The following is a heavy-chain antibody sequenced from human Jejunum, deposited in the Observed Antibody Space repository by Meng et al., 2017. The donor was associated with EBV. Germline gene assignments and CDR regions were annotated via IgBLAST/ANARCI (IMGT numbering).Heavy chain of an antibody. J-gene: IGHJ4*02. CDR1: GGSVNSGNVY. V-gene: IGHV4-61*01. CDR2: IYYSGST. CDR3: AGLRYSGYDRAFDY. D-gene: IGHD5-12*01. Sequence: QLLESGSGLVKPSETLSLTCTVSGGSVNSGNVYWSWIRQPPGKGLEWIGYIYYSGSTNYIPSLKSRVTISLDTSKNQFSLKLSSVTAADTAVYYCAGLRYSGYDRAFDYWGQGALVTVSS.